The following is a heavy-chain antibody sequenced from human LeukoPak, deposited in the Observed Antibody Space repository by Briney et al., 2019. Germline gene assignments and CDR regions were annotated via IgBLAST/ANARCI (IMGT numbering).Heavy chain of an antibody. V-gene: IGHV4-34*01. Sequence: SETPSLTCAVYGGSFSGYYWSWIRQPPGKGLEWIGEINHSGSTNYNPSLKSRVTISVDTSKNQFSLKLSSVTAADTAVYYCARPPYYYDSSGQDWGQGTLVTVSS. CDR2: INHSGST. CDR3: ARPPYYYDSSGQD. D-gene: IGHD3-22*01. J-gene: IGHJ4*02. CDR1: GGSFSGYY.